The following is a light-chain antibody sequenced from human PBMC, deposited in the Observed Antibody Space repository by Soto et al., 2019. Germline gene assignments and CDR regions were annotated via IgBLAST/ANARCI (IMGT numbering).Light chain of an antibody. J-gene: IGLJ1*01. Sequence: QSVLTQPASVSGSPGQTITISCTGTSGDIGSYNRVSWYQQHPGKAPKLIIYEVTDRPSGVSNRFSGSKSGNTASLTISGLQDEDEAEYYCSSYSNGMTMACVFGTRTKVTV. CDR2: EVT. V-gene: IGLV2-14*01. CDR3: SSYSNGMTMACV. CDR1: SGDIGSYNR.